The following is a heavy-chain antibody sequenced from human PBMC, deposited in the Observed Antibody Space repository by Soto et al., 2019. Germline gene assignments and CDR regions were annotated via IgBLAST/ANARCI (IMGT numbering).Heavy chain of an antibody. J-gene: IGHJ4*02. V-gene: IGHV4-30-2*01. D-gene: IGHD2-15*01. CDR3: ARGQVVAAQH. CDR2: IYHSGST. Sequence: HLQLQESGSGLVKPSQTLSLTCAVSGGSISSGGYSWSWIRKPPGKGLEWIGYIYHSGSTYYNPSLKSRVTISVDRSKNQFSLKLSSVTAADTAVYYCARGQVVAAQHWGQGTLVTVSS. CDR1: GGSISSGGYS.